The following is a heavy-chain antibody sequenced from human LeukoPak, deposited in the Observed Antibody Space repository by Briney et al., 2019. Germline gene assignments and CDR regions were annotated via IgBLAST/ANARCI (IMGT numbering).Heavy chain of an antibody. CDR3: ARGTKEGSIPFDI. D-gene: IGHD1-14*01. Sequence: PSETLSLTCTVSGGSASSGSYYWSWIRQPPGRGLEWIGYIYYSGSTNYNPSLKSRVTISVDTSKNQFSLKLSSVTAADTAVYYCARGTKEGSIPFDIWGQGTMVTVSS. CDR2: IYYSGST. V-gene: IGHV4-61*01. CDR1: GGSASSGSYY. J-gene: IGHJ3*02.